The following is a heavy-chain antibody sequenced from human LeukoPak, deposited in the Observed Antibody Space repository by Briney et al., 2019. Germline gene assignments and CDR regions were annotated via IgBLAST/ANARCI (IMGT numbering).Heavy chain of an antibody. J-gene: IGHJ4*02. V-gene: IGHV3-20*04. Sequence: GGPVTLLCSASGFTFDDFDMMWLPHAPGKGLEWVSDINWNDGSTGYADSVKGRFTISRDNAKNSLYLQMNSLRAEDTALYYCAGGGGWYWGQGTLVTVSS. CDR1: GFTFDDFD. CDR3: AGGGGWY. D-gene: IGHD2-15*01. CDR2: INWNDGST.